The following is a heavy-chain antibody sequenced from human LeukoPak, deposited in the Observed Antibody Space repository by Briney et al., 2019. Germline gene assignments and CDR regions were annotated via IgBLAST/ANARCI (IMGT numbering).Heavy chain of an antibody. Sequence: GGSLRLSCVGSGFTFTTYWMSWVRQTPGKVLEWVANIKQDGSEKYYVDSVKGRFTISRDNAKNSLYLQTNSLRAEDTAVYYCARVEILRGAGRDPPYYMDVWGKAITVIVSS. V-gene: IGHV3-7*01. D-gene: IGHD2-15*01. J-gene: IGHJ6*03. CDR3: ARVEILRGAGRDPPYYMDV. CDR2: IKQDGSEK. CDR1: GFTFTTYW.